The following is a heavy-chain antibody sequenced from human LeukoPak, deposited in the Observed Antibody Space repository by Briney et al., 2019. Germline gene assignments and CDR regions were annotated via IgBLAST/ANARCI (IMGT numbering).Heavy chain of an antibody. D-gene: IGHD3-22*01. CDR1: GGSFSGYY. V-gene: IGHV4-34*01. Sequence: PSETLSLTCAVYGGSFSGYYWSWIRQPPGKGLEWIGEINHSGSTNYNPSLKSRVTISVDTSKNQFSLKLSSVTAADTAVYYCARAGDYYDSSGYPTHYLYHFDYWGQGTLVTVSS. CDR2: INHSGST. J-gene: IGHJ4*02. CDR3: ARAGDYYDSSGYPTHYLYHFDY.